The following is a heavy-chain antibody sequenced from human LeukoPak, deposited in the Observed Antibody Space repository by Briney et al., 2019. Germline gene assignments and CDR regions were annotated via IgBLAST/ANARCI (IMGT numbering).Heavy chain of an antibody. Sequence: ASVKVSCKASGYTFTGYYMHWVRQAPGQGLEWMGWINPNSGGTNYAQKFQGWVTMTRDTSISTAYMELSSLRSEDTAVYYCARFAHYDFWSGYYFGFSRVYYYYGMDVWGQGTTVTVSS. CDR1: GYTFTGYY. CDR3: ARFAHYDFWSGYYFGFSRVYYYYGMDV. V-gene: IGHV1-2*04. D-gene: IGHD3-3*01. CDR2: INPNSGGT. J-gene: IGHJ6*02.